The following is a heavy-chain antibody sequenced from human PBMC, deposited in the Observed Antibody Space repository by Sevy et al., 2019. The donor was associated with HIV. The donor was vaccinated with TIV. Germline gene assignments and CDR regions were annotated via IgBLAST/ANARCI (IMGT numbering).Heavy chain of an antibody. J-gene: IGHJ6*02. CDR3: ARIPLCGPYYYYGMDV. CDR1: GFSLSTSGMC. V-gene: IGHV2-70*01. Sequence: SGPTLVKPTQTLTLTCTFSGFSLSTSGMCVSWIRQPPGKALEWLALIDWDDDKYYSTSLKTRLTISKDTSKNQVVLTMTNMDLVDTATYYCARIPLCGPYYYYGMDVWGQGTTVTVSS. CDR2: IDWDDDK.